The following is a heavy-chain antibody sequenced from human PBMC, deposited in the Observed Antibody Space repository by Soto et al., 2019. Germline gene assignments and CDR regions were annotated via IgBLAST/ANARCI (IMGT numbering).Heavy chain of an antibody. V-gene: IGHV4-59*11. Sequence: SETLSLTCSVSGGSISRHYWSWIRQPPGKGLEWIGYAYYSGDTGYNPSLKSRVAMAVDTSKSQVSLKLSSVTAADTAVYYCARDRSTYGGGGTGEVKENWFDPWGQGALVTVSS. CDR1: GGSISRHY. CDR2: AYYSGDT. J-gene: IGHJ5*02. CDR3: ARDRSTYGGGGTGEVKENWFDP. D-gene: IGHD2-8*01.